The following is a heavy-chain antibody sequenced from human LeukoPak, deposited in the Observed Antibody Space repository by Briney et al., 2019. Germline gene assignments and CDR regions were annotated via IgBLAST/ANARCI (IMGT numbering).Heavy chain of an antibody. Sequence: GGSLRLSCAASGFTFSSYAMSWVRRAPGKGLEWVSAISGSGGSTYYADSVKGRFTISRDNSKNTLYLQMNSLRAEDTAVYYCATSITMVRGVNHYYYYGMDVWGQGTTVTVSS. D-gene: IGHD3-10*01. CDR1: GFTFSSYA. CDR3: ATSITMVRGVNHYYYYGMDV. J-gene: IGHJ6*02. V-gene: IGHV3-23*01. CDR2: ISGSGGST.